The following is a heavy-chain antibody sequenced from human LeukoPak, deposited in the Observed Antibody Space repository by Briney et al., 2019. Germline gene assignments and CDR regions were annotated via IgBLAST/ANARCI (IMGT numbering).Heavy chain of an antibody. Sequence: GGSLILSCAASGFTFIRYAMSGVRQAPGKGLEWVSGINWNGGSTCYADSVKGRFTMSRDNAKNSLYLQMNSLRAEDTALYHCARVLRLERPYYYYMDVWGKGTTVTISS. J-gene: IGHJ6*03. V-gene: IGHV3-20*01. CDR3: ARVLRLERPYYYYMDV. D-gene: IGHD1-1*01. CDR2: INWNGGST. CDR1: GFTFIRYA.